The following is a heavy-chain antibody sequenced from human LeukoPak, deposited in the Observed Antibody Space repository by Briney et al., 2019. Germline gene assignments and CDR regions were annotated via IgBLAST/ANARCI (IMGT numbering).Heavy chain of an antibody. D-gene: IGHD6-19*01. Sequence: PGGSLRLSCAASGFTFSSYAMHWVRQAPGKGLEWVAVISYDGSNKYYADSVKGRFTISRDNSKNTLYLQMNSLRAEDTAVYYCARGSIAVAGTAFDYWGQGTLVTVS. CDR2: ISYDGSNK. J-gene: IGHJ4*02. V-gene: IGHV3-30-3*01. CDR1: GFTFSSYA. CDR3: ARGSIAVAGTAFDY.